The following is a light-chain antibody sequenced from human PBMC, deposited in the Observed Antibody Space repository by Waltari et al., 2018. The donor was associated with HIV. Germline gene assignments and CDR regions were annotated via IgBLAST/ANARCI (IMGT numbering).Light chain of an antibody. Sequence: NFMLTQPHSVSESPGKTVTISCTRSSGSIASNYVQWYQQRPGSAPTTVIYEDNQRPSGVPDRFSGSIDRSSNSASLTISGLQTEDEADYYCQSYHTSWVFGGGTKLTVL. CDR2: EDN. V-gene: IGLV6-57*04. CDR3: QSYHTSWV. CDR1: SGSIASNY. J-gene: IGLJ3*02.